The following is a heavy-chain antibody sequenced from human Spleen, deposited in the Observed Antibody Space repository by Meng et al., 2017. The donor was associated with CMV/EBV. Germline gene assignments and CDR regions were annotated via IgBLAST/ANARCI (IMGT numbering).Heavy chain of an antibody. J-gene: IGHJ4*02. CDR3: ARWGGYHLDY. D-gene: IGHD3-16*02. Sequence: GESLKISCAASGITFSSYAMHWVRQAPGKGLEWVAVISYDGSNKYYADSVKGRFTISRDNSKNTLYLQMNSLRAEDTAVYYCARWGGYHLDYWGQGTLVTVSS. V-gene: IGHV3-30-3*01. CDR1: GITFSSYA. CDR2: ISYDGSNK.